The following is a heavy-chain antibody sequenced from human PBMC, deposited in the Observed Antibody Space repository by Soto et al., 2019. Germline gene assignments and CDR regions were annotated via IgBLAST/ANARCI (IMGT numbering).Heavy chain of an antibody. V-gene: IGHV3-74*01. CDR1: GFAFSSYC. CDR3: ARVGQGRYYFDY. Sequence: EVHLVESGGGSVQPGGSLKLSCAGSGFAFSSYCIHWVRQVPGKGRVWVSRINGDGSTTSYADSVRGRFTLSRDNGKDTLYLQMNSLRAEDTALYYCARVGQGRYYFDYWGQGTLVTVSS. J-gene: IGHJ4*02. CDR2: INGDGSTT.